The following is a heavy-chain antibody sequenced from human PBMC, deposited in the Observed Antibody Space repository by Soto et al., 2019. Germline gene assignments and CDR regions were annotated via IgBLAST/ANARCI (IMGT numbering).Heavy chain of an antibody. Sequence: QVQLVESGGGVVQPGRSLRLSCAASGFTFSTYGMHWVRQAPGKGLEWVAVIWYDRGYKYYADSVKGRFTISRDNSKNTLFLQVNSLRAEDTAVYYCARDANCNGGSCYAPNGYYMDVWGKGTTVTVSS. V-gene: IGHV3-33*01. CDR1: GFTFSTYG. CDR3: ARDANCNGGSCYAPNGYYMDV. J-gene: IGHJ6*03. D-gene: IGHD2-15*01. CDR2: IWYDRGYK.